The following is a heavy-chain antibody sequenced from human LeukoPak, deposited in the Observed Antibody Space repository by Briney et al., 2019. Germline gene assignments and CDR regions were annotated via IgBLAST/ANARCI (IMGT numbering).Heavy chain of an antibody. CDR2: INHSGST. Sequence: SETLSLTCAVYGGSFSGYYWSWIRQPPGKGLEWIGEINHSGSTNYNPSLKSRVTISVDTSKNQFSLKLSSVTAADTAVYYCARGVAYDYVCRSYRYHPSIFFDYWGQGTLVTVSS. V-gene: IGHV4-34*01. D-gene: IGHD3-16*02. CDR1: GGSFSGYY. CDR3: ARGVAYDYVCRSYRYHPSIFFDY. J-gene: IGHJ4*02.